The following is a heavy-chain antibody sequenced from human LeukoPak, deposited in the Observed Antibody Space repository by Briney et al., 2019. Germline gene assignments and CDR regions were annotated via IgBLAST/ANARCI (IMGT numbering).Heavy chain of an antibody. CDR3: ARGPLVRGQNDFDY. V-gene: IGHV4-4*07. CDR2: IYTSGST. Sequence: SETLSLTCTVSGGSISFYYLSWIRQPAGKGLEWIGRIYTSGSTNYNPSLRSRVTMSVGTSKNQFSLKLSSVTAADTAVYYCARGPLVRGQNDFDYWGQGTLVTASS. J-gene: IGHJ4*02. D-gene: IGHD3-10*01. CDR1: GGSISFYY.